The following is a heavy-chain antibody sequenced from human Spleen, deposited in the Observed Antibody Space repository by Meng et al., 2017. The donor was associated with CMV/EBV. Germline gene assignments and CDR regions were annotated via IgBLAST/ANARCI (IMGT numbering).Heavy chain of an antibody. D-gene: IGHD3-16*01. CDR3: ARRKEFGWFDP. J-gene: IGHJ5*02. CDR2: IFFTGST. V-gene: IGHV4-39*01. CDR1: GGSISSSKCY. Sequence: GAGGSISSSKCYWGWIRQAPGKGMEGIANIFFTGSTYSNPSLESRVIISVDTSKNQFSLRLRSVTAADTAVYYCARRKEFGWFDPWGQGTLVTVSS.